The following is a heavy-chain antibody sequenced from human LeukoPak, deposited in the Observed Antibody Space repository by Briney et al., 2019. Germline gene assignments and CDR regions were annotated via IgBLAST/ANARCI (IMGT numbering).Heavy chain of an antibody. CDR3: ARDHRSYGDYNWFDP. J-gene: IGHJ5*02. CDR1: GYTFTSYD. D-gene: IGHD4-17*01. CDR2: INPSGGST. V-gene: IGHV1-46*01. Sequence: ASVKVSCKASGYTFTSYDINWVRQATGQGLEWMGIINPSGGSTSYAQKFQGRVTMTRDTSTSTVYMELSSLRSEDTAVYYCARDHRSYGDYNWFDPWGQGTLVTVSS.